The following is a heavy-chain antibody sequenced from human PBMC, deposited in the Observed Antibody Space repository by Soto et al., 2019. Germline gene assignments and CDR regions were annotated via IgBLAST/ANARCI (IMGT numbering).Heavy chain of an antibody. CDR1: GFTFSSYW. D-gene: IGHD2-8*01. Sequence: PGGSLRLSCAASGFTFSSYWMSWVRQAPGKGLEWVANIKQDGSEKYYVDSVKGRFTISRDNAKNSLYLQMNSLRAEDTAVYYCARDLGYWTNGVCKLGWFDPWGQGTLVTVSS. CDR2: IKQDGSEK. V-gene: IGHV3-7*01. CDR3: ARDLGYWTNGVCKLGWFDP. J-gene: IGHJ5*02.